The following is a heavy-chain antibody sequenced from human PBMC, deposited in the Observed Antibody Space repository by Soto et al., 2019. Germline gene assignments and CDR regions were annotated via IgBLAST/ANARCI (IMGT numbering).Heavy chain of an antibody. J-gene: IGHJ4*02. CDR3: ARDRGRDSSGYFDY. CDR2: IIPIFGTA. CDR1: GYTFTGYY. V-gene: IGHV1-69*01. Sequence: QVQLVQSGAEVKKPGASVKVSCKASGYTFTGYYMHWVRQAPGQGLEWMGGIIPIFGTANYAQKFQGRVTITADESTSTAYMELSSLRSEDTAVYYCARDRGRDSSGYFDYWGQGTLVTVSS. D-gene: IGHD3-22*01.